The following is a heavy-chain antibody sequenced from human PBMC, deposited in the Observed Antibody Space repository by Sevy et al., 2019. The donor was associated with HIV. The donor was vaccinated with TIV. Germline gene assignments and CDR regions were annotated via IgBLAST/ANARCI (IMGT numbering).Heavy chain of an antibody. Sequence: GGSLRLSCAASGFTISTYWVTWVRQAPGKGLEWVANIKQDGSVKKYLDSVRGRFTISRDNAKNSVYLEMNSLRAEDTAVYYCARDLEFYDYGDYGPAFMPDYWGQGTLVTVSS. CDR2: IKQDGSVK. D-gene: IGHD4-17*01. CDR1: GFTISTYW. V-gene: IGHV3-7*01. CDR3: ARDLEFYDYGDYGPAFMPDY. J-gene: IGHJ4*02.